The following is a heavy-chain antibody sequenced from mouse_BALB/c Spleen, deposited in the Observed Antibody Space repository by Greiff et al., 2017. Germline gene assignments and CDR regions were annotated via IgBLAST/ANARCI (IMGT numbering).Heavy chain of an antibody. CDR1: GFNIKDTY. D-gene: IGHD1-1*01. Sequence: VQLQQSGAQLVKPGASVKLSCKASGFNIKDTYMHWVKQRPEQGLEWIGRIDPANGNTKYDPKFQGKATITADTSSNTAYLQLSSLTSEDTAVYYCAITTVVARNMDYWGQGTSVTVSS. J-gene: IGHJ4*01. CDR3: AITTVVARNMDY. V-gene: IGHV14-3*02. CDR2: IDPANGNT.